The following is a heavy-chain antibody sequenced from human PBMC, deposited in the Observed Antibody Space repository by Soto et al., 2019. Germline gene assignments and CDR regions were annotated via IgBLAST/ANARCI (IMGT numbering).Heavy chain of an antibody. V-gene: IGHV3-30*03. Sequence: GGSLRLSCAASGFTFSSYGIHWVRQAPGKGLEWVALISYDGANKYYADSVKGRFTISRDNSKNTLYLQMNSLRAEDTAVYYCARDNEGPDYWGQGTLVTVSS. J-gene: IGHJ4*02. CDR2: ISYDGANK. D-gene: IGHD1-1*01. CDR1: GFTFSSYG. CDR3: ARDNEGPDY.